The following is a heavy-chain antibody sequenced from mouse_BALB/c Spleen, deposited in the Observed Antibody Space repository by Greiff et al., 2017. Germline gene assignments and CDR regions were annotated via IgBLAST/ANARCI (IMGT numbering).Heavy chain of an antibody. CDR3: ARWGEPFAY. CDR1: GYTFSSYW. Sequence: VQLQQSGAELMKPGASVKISCKATGYTFSSYWIEWVKQRPGHGLEWIGEILPGSGSTNYNEKFKGKATFTADTSSNTAYMQLSSLTSEDSAVYYCARWGEPFAYWGQGTLVTVSA. V-gene: IGHV1-9*01. CDR2: ILPGSGST. J-gene: IGHJ3*01.